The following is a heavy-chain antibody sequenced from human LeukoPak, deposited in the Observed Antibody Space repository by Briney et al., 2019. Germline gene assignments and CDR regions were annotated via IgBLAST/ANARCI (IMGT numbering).Heavy chain of an antibody. Sequence: SVKVSCKASGGTFSSYAISWVRQAPGQGLEWMGGIIPIFGTANYAQKFQGRVTITADESTSTAYMELSSLRSEDTAVYYCARGGVRYDFWSRPPQKHDAFDIWGQGTMVTVSS. D-gene: IGHD3-3*01. V-gene: IGHV1-69*13. CDR1: GGTFSSYA. J-gene: IGHJ3*02. CDR2: IIPIFGTA. CDR3: ARGGVRYDFWSRPPQKHDAFDI.